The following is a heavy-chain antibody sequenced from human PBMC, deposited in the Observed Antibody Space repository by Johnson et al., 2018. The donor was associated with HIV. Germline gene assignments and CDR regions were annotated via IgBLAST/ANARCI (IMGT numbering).Heavy chain of an antibody. Sequence: QVQLVESGGGVVQPGRSLRLSCTASGFIFSNHDIDWVRQAPGKGLEWVGHISYDGNNKYYADSVKGRFTISRDNSKNTLYLQMNSLRAEDTAVYYCATEFLRTEHDVFDIWGQGTMVTVSS. CDR2: ISYDGNNK. D-gene: IGHD3-3*01. CDR3: ATEFLRTEHDVFDI. CDR1: GFIFSNHD. V-gene: IGHV3-30*03. J-gene: IGHJ3*02.